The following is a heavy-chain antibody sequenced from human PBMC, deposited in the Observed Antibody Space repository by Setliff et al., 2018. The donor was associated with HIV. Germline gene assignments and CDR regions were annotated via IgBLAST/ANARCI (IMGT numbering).Heavy chain of an antibody. CDR1: GYTFTSYY. J-gene: IGHJ6*03. Sequence: GASVKVSCKASGYTFTSYYMHWVRQAPGQGLEWMGIINPSGGSTSYAQKFQGRVTMTRDTSTSTVYMELSSLRSEDTAVYYCARDTYYNFWSGLEDYYYYMDVWGKGTTGTVS. V-gene: IGHV1-46*01. CDR2: INPSGGST. D-gene: IGHD3-3*01. CDR3: ARDTYYNFWSGLEDYYYYMDV.